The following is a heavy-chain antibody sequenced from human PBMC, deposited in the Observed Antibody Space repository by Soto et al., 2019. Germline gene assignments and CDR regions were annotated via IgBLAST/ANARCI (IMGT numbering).Heavy chain of an antibody. Sequence: GASVKVSCKASGYSFISSAMHWVRQAPGQRLEWIGWINAANSDTKYSRNFQGRVTISKDTSATTAYMELSSLTSEDTALYYCARDPGTAMAFDFWGRGTLVTSPQ. CDR1: GYSFISSA. D-gene: IGHD5-18*01. CDR3: ARDPGTAMAFDF. V-gene: IGHV1-3*01. CDR2: INAANSDT. J-gene: IGHJ4*02.